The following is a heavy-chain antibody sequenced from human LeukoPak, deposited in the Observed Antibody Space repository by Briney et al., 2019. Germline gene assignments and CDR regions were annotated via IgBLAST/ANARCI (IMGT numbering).Heavy chain of an antibody. CDR1: GYSFTSYW. J-gene: IGHJ3*02. V-gene: IGHV5-51*01. D-gene: IGHD4-17*01. CDR3: ARSTTTVTPDDPLHAFDI. Sequence: GESLKISCKGSGYSFTSYWIGWVRQMPGKGLEWMGIIYPGDSDTRYSPSFQGQVTISADKSISTAYLQWSSLKASDTAMYYCARSTTTVTPDDPLHAFDIWGQGTIVTVSS. CDR2: IYPGDSDT.